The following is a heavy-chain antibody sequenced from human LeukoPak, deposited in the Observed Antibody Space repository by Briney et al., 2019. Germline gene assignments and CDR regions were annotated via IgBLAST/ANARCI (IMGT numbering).Heavy chain of an antibody. CDR1: GGSFSGYY. Sequence: SETLSLTCAVYGGSFSGYYWSWIRQPPGKGLEWIGEINHSRSTNYNPSLKSRVTISVDTSKNQFSLKLSSVTAADTAVYYCARGRVEMATLINWFDPWGQGTLVTVSS. CDR3: ARGRVEMATLINWFDP. D-gene: IGHD5-24*01. CDR2: INHSRST. J-gene: IGHJ5*02. V-gene: IGHV4-34*01.